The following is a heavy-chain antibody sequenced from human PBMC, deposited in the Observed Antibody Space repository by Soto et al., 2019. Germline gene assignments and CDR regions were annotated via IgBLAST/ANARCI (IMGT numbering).Heavy chain of an antibody. V-gene: IGHV3-53*01. CDR2: IYSGGYT. CDR1: GFTVSNNY. CDR3: APQPGGGGY. D-gene: IGHD3-10*01. J-gene: IGHJ4*02. Sequence: EVQLVESGGGLIQPGGSLRLSCAVSGFTVSNNYMSWVRQAPGKGLEGVSVIYSGGYTAYGDSVKGRFTISRDNSKNTLYLQKKTRRAADPALYYWAPQPGGGGYWGQGTLVTVSS.